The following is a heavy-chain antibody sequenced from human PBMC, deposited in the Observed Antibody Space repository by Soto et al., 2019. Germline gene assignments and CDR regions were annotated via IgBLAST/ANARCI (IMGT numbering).Heavy chain of an antibody. V-gene: IGHV3-30*18. Sequence: PGGSLRLSCAASGFTFSSYGMHWVRQAPGKGLEWVAVISYDGSNKYYADSVKGRFTISRDNSKNTLYLQMNSLRAEDTAVYYCAKVFCSSTSCYTGIGPYWGQGTLVTAPQ. J-gene: IGHJ4*02. D-gene: IGHD2-2*02. CDR3: AKVFCSSTSCYTGIGPY. CDR2: ISYDGSNK. CDR1: GFTFSSYG.